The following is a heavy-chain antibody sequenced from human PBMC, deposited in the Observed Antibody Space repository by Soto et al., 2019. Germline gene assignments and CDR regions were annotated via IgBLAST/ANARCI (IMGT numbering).Heavy chain of an antibody. Sequence: QVQLVQSGAEVKKPGSSVKVSCKASGGTFSSYAISWVRQAPGQGLEWMGGIIPIFGTANYAQKFQGRVTITADESKRTAYMELSSLRSEDTAVYYCARVRRTVAAHGGFDYWGQGTLVTVSS. D-gene: IGHD6-13*01. CDR1: GGTFSSYA. CDR3: ARVRRTVAAHGGFDY. J-gene: IGHJ4*02. CDR2: IIPIFGTA. V-gene: IGHV1-69*01.